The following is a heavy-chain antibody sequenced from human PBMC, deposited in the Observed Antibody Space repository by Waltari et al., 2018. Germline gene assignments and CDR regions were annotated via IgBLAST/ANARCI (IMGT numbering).Heavy chain of an antibody. Sequence: QVYLQESGPGLVEPSQTLSLTCRVFGVSVSNRSFYWTWIRQPAGKGLDWVGYSILGRTNYNPSLKSRVNISVDTSKNQFSLNLSSVPAADTAVYFCAASTVFGVVVDYWGQGTPVTVSS. CDR3: AASTVFGVVVDY. V-gene: IGHV4-61*09. D-gene: IGHD3-3*01. CDR1: GVSVSNRSFY. CDR2: SILGRT. J-gene: IGHJ4*02.